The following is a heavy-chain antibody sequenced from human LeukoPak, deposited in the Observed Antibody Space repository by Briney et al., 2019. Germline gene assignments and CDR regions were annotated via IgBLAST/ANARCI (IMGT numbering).Heavy chain of an antibody. J-gene: IGHJ5*02. CDR1: GGSISSYY. D-gene: IGHD1-26*01. Sequence: SETLSLTCTVSGGSISSYYWSWIRQPPGKGLEWIGYFYCSGSTDYNPSLKSRVTILVDAPKNQFSLKLSSVTAADTAVYYCARVIRGADNWFDPWGQGTLVTVSS. CDR2: FYCSGST. CDR3: ARVIRGADNWFDP. V-gene: IGHV4-59*01.